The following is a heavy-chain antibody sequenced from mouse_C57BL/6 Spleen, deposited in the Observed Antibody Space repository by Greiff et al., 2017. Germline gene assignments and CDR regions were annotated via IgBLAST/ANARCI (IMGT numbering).Heavy chain of an antibody. J-gene: IGHJ3*01. Sequence: EVQLQQSGTVLARPGASVKMSCKTSGYTFTSYWMHWVKQRPGQGLEWIGAIYPGNSDTSYNQKFKGKAKLTAVTSASTAYMELSSLTNEDSAVYYCTRPETAQATWFAYWGQGTLVTVSA. CDR1: GYTFTSYW. V-gene: IGHV1-5*01. D-gene: IGHD3-2*02. CDR2: IYPGNSDT. CDR3: TRPETAQATWFAY.